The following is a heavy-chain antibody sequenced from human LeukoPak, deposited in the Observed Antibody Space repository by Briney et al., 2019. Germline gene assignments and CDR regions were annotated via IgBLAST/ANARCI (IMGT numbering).Heavy chain of an antibody. D-gene: IGHD4-17*01. CDR1: GYTFTSYG. J-gene: IGHJ1*01. CDR2: TSAYNGNT. Sequence: GASVKVSCKASGYTFTSYGISWVRQAPGQGIEWMGWTSAYNGNTNYAQTLQGRVTMTTDTSTSTAYMELRSLRSDDTAVYYCARGGSTTVTTFYFQHWGQGTLVTVSP. CDR3: ARGGSTTVTTFYFQH. V-gene: IGHV1-18*01.